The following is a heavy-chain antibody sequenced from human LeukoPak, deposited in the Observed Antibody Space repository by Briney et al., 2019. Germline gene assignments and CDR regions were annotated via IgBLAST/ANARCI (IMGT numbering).Heavy chain of an antibody. CDR3: ARGGSATYWCDC. V-gene: IGHV3-7*04. D-gene: IGHD3-10*01. J-gene: IGHJ4*02. CDR1: GFALGNYW. CDR2: IKQDGSEK. Sequence: VVPRRRSCAASGFALGNYWIRGVGHARGKGVKWVDNIKQDGSEKYYVDSVKGRFTISRDNAKNSLYLQMNSLRAEDTAVYYCARGGSATYWCDCWGQGTLVTVSS.